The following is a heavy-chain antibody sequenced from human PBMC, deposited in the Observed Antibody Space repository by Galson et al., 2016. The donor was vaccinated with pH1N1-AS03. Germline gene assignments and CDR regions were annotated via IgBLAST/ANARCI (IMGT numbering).Heavy chain of an antibody. CDR3: ARDPPLEIGWYFDL. CDR1: GDSTFDYY. Sequence: ETLSLTCTVSGDSTFDYYWNWIRQPPGKGLEWIGYIQTTGNTKYNPSLKSRVTMSIDTSKNPFPLHLMSVTAADTALYYCARDPPLEIGWYFDLWGRGTLVTFSS. V-gene: IGHV4-4*09. J-gene: IGHJ2*01. CDR2: IQTTGNT. D-gene: IGHD3-3*01.